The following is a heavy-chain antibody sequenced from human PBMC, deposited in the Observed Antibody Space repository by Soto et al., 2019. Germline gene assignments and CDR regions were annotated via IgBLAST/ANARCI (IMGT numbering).Heavy chain of an antibody. Sequence: GGSLRLSCAASGFTFSSYAMSWVRQAPGKGLEWVSAISGSGGSTYYADSVKGRFTISRDNSKNTLYLQMNSLRAEDTAVYYCAKDFKEVDRRGYSYGQWLYDYGDYALDYWGQGTLVTVSS. D-gene: IGHD5-18*01. J-gene: IGHJ4*02. CDR3: AKDFKEVDRRGYSYGQWLYDYGDYALDY. V-gene: IGHV3-23*01. CDR2: ISGSGGST. CDR1: GFTFSSYA.